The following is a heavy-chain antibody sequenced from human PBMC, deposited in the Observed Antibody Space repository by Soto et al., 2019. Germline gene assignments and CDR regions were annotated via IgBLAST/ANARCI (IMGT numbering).Heavy chain of an antibody. V-gene: IGHV5-51*01. Sequence: GESLKISCKGSGYSFTGYWIGWVRQMPGKGLEWMGIIYPGDSDTRYSPSFQGQVTISADKSISTAYLQWSSLKASDTAMYYCARLSSSGPRGYYYGMDVWGQGTTVTV. J-gene: IGHJ6*02. CDR3: ARLSSSGPRGYYYGMDV. D-gene: IGHD6-13*01. CDR1: GYSFTGYW. CDR2: IYPGDSDT.